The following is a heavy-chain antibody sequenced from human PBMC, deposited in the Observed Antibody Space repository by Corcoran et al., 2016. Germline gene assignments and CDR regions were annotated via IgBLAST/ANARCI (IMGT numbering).Heavy chain of an antibody. J-gene: IGHJ4*02. CDR2: VWHDGSKE. CDR3: ARDVVGLACSSPSCSHFDY. Sequence: QVQLVESGGGVVQPGRSLRLSCAASGFTFSTYGIHWVRQAPGKGLEWVAVVWHDGSKEYYADSVKGRFAISKDNSKNTVYMQMNSLRVEDTAIYYCARDVVGLACSSPSCSHFDYWGQGTLVTVYS. D-gene: IGHD2-2*01. V-gene: IGHV3-33*01. CDR1: GFTFSTYG.